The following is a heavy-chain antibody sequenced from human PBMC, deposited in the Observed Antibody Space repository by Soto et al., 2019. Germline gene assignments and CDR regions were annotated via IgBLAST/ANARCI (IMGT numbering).Heavy chain of an antibody. Sequence: ASVKVSCKASGYTFTGYYMHWVRQAPGQGLEWMGWINPNSGGTNYAQKFQGWVTITRDMSTSTAYMELSSLRSEDTAVYYCAADPTLVLRFLEWSNYGMDVWGQGTTVTVSS. CDR1: GYTFTGYY. J-gene: IGHJ6*02. V-gene: IGHV1-2*04. D-gene: IGHD3-3*01. CDR3: AADPTLVLRFLEWSNYGMDV. CDR2: INPNSGGT.